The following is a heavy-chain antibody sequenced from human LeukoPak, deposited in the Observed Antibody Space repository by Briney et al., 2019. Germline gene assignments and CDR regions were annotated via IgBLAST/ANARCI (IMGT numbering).Heavy chain of an antibody. CDR3: AQSLGSSDWMGNWFDR. J-gene: IGHJ5*02. CDR2: IYYTGRT. D-gene: IGHD6-13*01. CDR1: GGSISSSGHS. V-gene: IGHV4-39*01. Sequence: SETLSLTCTVSGGSISSSGHSWGWVRQPPGKGLEWTGAIYYTGRTYYNPSLESRVTISVDTSKNPFSLRLSSVAAADTAVYYCAQSLGSSDWMGNWFDRWGQGMLVTVSS.